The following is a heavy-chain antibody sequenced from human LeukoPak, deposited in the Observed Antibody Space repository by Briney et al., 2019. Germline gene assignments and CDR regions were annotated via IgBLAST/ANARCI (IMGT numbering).Heavy chain of an antibody. CDR3: ARDTSGSGSYYREDY. Sequence: SVKVSCKASGGTFSSYAISWVRQAPGQGLEWMGRIIPILGIANYAQKFQGRVTITADKSTSTAYMELSSLRSEDTAVYYCARDTSGSGSYYREDYWGQGTLVTVSS. J-gene: IGHJ4*02. CDR2: IIPILGIA. V-gene: IGHV1-69*04. CDR1: GGTFSSYA. D-gene: IGHD1-26*01.